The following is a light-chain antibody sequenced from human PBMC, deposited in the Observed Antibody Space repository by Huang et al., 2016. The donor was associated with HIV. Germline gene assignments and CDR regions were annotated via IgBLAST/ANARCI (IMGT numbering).Light chain of an antibody. J-gene: IGKJ2*01. CDR2: DAS. Sequence: EIVLTQSPATLYLSPGERATLPCGATQTVRNRFLAWFQQKPGLAPSLLIYDASVSATGIPDRFSGSVSGTDVTLTINRLEPEDFAVYYCQQYGDSSYSFGQGTKLQIK. V-gene: IGKV3D-20*01. CDR3: QQYGDSSYS. CDR1: QTVRNRF.